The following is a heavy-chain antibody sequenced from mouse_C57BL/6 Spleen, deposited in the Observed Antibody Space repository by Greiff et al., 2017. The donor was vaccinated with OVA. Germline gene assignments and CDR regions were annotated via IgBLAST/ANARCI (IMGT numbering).Heavy chain of an antibody. CDR3: TPIWDRFAY. V-gene: IGHV6-6*01. D-gene: IGHD4-1*01. J-gene: IGHJ3*01. CDR1: GFTFSDAW. CDR2: LRNKSNNHAT. Sequence: EVNLVESGGGLVQPGGSMKLSCAASGFTFSDAWMDWVRQSPEKGLEWVAELRNKSNNHATYYAESVKGRLTISRDDSKSSVYLQMNSLRAEDTGIYYCTPIWDRFAYWGQGTLVTVSA.